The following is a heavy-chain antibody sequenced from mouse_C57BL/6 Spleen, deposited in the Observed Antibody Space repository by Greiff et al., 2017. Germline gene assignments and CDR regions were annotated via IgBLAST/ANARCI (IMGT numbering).Heavy chain of an antibody. CDR2: IDPSDSYT. D-gene: IGHD2-4*01. V-gene: IGHV1-69*01. J-gene: IGHJ1*03. CDR1: GYTFTSYW. Sequence: VQLQQPGAELVMPGASVKLSCKASGYTFTSYWMHWVKQRPGQGLEWIGEIDPSDSYTNYNQKFKGKSTLTVDKSSSTAYMQLSSLTSEDSAVYYCARGDEYDRYFDFWGTGTTVTVSS. CDR3: ARGDEYDRYFDF.